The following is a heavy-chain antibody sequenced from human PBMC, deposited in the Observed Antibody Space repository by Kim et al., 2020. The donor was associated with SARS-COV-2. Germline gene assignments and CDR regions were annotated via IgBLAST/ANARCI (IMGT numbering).Heavy chain of an antibody. Sequence: SVKVSCKASGGTFSSYAISWVRQAPGQGLEWMGRIIPILGIANYAQKFQGRVTITADKSTSTAYMELSSLRSEDTAVYYCARGPVLYDILTGYSPYGMDVWGQGTTVTVSS. CDR3: ARGPVLYDILTGYSPYGMDV. D-gene: IGHD3-9*01. V-gene: IGHV1-69*04. CDR2: IIPILGIA. J-gene: IGHJ6*02. CDR1: GGTFSSYA.